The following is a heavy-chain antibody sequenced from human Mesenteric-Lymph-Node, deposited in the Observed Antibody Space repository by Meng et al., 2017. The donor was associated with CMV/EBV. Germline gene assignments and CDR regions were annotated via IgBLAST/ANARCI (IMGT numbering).Heavy chain of an antibody. CDR3: AKTGDGFPFDY. V-gene: IGHV3-48*03. CDR2: ISSSGSRI. Sequence: GESLKISCAVSGFTFSMYEMNWVRQAPGKGLEWISHISSSGSRIYYAESVKGRFTISRDNAKNSLYLQMNSLRADDTAVYFCAKTGDGFPFDYWGQGALVTVSS. J-gene: IGHJ4*02. D-gene: IGHD2-21*02. CDR1: GFTFSMYE.